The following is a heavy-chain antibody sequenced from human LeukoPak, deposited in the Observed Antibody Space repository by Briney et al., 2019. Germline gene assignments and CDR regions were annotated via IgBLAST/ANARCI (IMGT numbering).Heavy chain of an antibody. CDR2: IWYDGSNK. Sequence: GGSLRLSCAASGFTFSSYGMHWVRQAPGKGLEWVAVIWYDGSNKYYADSVKGRFTISRDNSKNTLYLQMNSLRAEDTAVYYCARTYYDFWSGYPHGAFDIWGQGTMVTASS. D-gene: IGHD3-3*01. CDR1: GFTFSSYG. J-gene: IGHJ3*02. CDR3: ARTYYDFWSGYPHGAFDI. V-gene: IGHV3-33*01.